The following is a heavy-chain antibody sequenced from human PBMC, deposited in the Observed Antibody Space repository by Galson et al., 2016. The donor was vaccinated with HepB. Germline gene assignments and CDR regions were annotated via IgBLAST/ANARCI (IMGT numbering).Heavy chain of an antibody. CDR2: VNHGGTT. Sequence: LRLSCAASGFSVSGKYMSWARQAPGKGLEWIGEVNHGGTTNNNPSLKSRVTISLDTSKNQFSLKLRSVTAADTAVYYCARATRGKGQYSSRFYYYGMDVWGQGTTVTVSS. J-gene: IGHJ6*02. CDR1: GFSVSGKY. D-gene: IGHD2-2*01. V-gene: IGHV4-34*01. CDR3: ARATRGKGQYSSRFYYYGMDV.